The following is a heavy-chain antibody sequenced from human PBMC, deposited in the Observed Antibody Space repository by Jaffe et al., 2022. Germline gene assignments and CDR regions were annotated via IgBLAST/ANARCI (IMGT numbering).Heavy chain of an antibody. CDR3: ARVGTVATIYYYNYYMDV. J-gene: IGHJ6*03. D-gene: IGHD5-12*01. Sequence: EVQLVESGGGLVQPGGSLRLSCAASGFTFSSYWMSWVRQAPGKGLEWVANIKQDGSEKYYVDFVKGRFTISRDNAKNSLYLQMNSLRAEDTAVYYCARVGTVATIYYYNYYMDVWGKGTTVTVSS. V-gene: IGHV3-7*01. CDR2: IKQDGSEK. CDR1: GFTFSSYW.